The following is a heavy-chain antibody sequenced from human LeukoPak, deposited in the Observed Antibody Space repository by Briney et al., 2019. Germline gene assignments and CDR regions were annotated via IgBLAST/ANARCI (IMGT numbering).Heavy chain of an antibody. CDR1: GGSISTGADY. CDR3: ARESLGPPYYFDY. J-gene: IGHJ4*02. D-gene: IGHD1-26*01. Sequence: SQTLCLTCTVSGGSISTGADYWSWIRQPAGKGLEWIGRIYTSGSTNYNPSLKSRVTISVDTSKNQFFLKLSSVTAADTAVYYCARESLGPPYYFDYWGQGTLVTVSS. CDR2: IYTSGST. V-gene: IGHV4-61*02.